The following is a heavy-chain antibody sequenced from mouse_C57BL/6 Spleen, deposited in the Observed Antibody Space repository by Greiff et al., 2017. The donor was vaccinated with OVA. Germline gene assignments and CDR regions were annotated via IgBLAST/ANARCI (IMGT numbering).Heavy chain of an antibody. CDR2: IYPGSGST. CDR1: GYTFTSYW. V-gene: IGHV1-55*01. CDR3: ARGRYSNDY. D-gene: IGHD2-5*01. J-gene: IGHJ2*01. Sequence: QVQLQQPGAELVKPGASVKMSCKASGYTFTSYWITWVKQRLGQGLEWIGDIYPGSGSTNYNEKFKSKATLTVDTSSSTAYMQLSSLTSEDAAVYYCARGRYSNDYWGQGTTLTVSS.